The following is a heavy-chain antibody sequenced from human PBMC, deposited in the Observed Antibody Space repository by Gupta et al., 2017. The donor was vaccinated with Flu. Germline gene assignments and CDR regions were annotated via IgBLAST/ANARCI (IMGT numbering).Heavy chain of an antibody. Sequence: IRQAPGKALEWIAYAYHNGRAYYNASLKSRVTISVDTSQTQFYLQMRSGTAADAAVYYCARGLNWDNFLTFDPWGQGARVNVSS. V-gene: IGHV4-59*12. CDR2: AYHNGRA. CDR3: ARGLNWDNFLTFDP. J-gene: IGHJ5*02. D-gene: IGHD1-26*01.